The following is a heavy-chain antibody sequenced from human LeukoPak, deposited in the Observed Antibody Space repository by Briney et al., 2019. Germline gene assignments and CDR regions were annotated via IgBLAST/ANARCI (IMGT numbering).Heavy chain of an antibody. J-gene: IGHJ1*01. CDR1: GGSISSSNW. V-gene: IGHV4-4*02. Sequence: PSGTLSLTCAVSGGSISSSNWWSWVRQPPGKGLEWIGEIYHSGSTNYNSSLKSRVTISVDKSKNQFSLKLSSVTAADTAVYYCAREEIVAVAGTGYFQHWGQGTLVTVSS. CDR2: IYHSGST. CDR3: AREEIVAVAGTGYFQH. D-gene: IGHD6-19*01.